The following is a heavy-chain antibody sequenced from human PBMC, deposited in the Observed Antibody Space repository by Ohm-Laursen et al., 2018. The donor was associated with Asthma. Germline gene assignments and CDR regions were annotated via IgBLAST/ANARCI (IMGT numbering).Heavy chain of an antibody. CDR1: GGSISSGGYY. Sequence: SQTLSLTCAVSGGSISSGGYYWSWIRQHPGKGLEWIGYIYYSGSTYYNPSLKSRVTISVDTSKNQFSLKLSSVTAADTAVYYCARVPLCPASGTSCTNQDYYYYGMDVWGQGTTVTVSS. V-gene: IGHV4-31*11. J-gene: IGHJ6*02. D-gene: IGHD2-2*01. CDR3: ARVPLCPASGTSCTNQDYYYYGMDV. CDR2: IYYSGST.